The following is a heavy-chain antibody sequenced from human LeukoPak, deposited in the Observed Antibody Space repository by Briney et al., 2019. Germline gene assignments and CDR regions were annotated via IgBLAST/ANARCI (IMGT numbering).Heavy chain of an antibody. CDR3: ATLSGSYCFEH. CDR1: GYTLSEVY. CDR2: FNPEDDET. J-gene: IGHJ4*02. Sequence: ASVKVSCKVSGYTLSEVYIHWVRQAPGEGLEWMGGFNPEDDETIYAQNFQGRVTMAEDTSTDTPYMELSSLRSEDTAVYYCATLSGSYCFEHWGQGTLVTVSS. D-gene: IGHD1-26*01. V-gene: IGHV1-24*01.